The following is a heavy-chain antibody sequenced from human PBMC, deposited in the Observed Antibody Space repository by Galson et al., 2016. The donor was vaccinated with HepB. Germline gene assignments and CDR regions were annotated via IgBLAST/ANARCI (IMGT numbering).Heavy chain of an antibody. D-gene: IGHD3-16*01. CDR1: GFTFSSWT. V-gene: IGHV3-21*01. CDR3: ARDYDYFWGSRNSDY. Sequence: SLRLSCAAPGFTFSSWTMHWVRQAPGKGLEWVSSISSSSTYIYYADSVKGRFTISRDNAKNSLYLQMNSLRVEDTAVYYCARDYDYFWGSRNSDYWGQGTLVTVSS. J-gene: IGHJ4*02. CDR2: ISSSSTYI.